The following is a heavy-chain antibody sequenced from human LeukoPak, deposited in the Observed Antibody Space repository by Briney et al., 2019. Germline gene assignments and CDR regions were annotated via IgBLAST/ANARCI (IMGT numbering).Heavy chain of an antibody. J-gene: IGHJ4*02. CDR1: GGSISSYY. D-gene: IGHD2-15*01. V-gene: IGHV4-59*01. Sequence: SETLSLTCTVSGGSISSYYWSWIRQPPGKGLEWIGYIYYSGSTNYNPSLKSRVTISVDTSKNQFSLKLSSVTAADTAVYYCASAPRDCSGGSCFDFDYWGQGTLVTVSS. CDR3: ASAPRDCSGGSCFDFDY. CDR2: IYYSGST.